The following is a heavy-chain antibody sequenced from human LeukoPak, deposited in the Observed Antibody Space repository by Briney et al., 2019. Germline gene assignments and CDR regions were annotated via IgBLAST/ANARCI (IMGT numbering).Heavy chain of an antibody. CDR3: ARDAPGNTALDY. J-gene: IGHJ4*02. V-gene: IGHV3-74*01. CDR2: INGYGSST. D-gene: IGHD5-18*01. Sequence: GGSLRLSCAASGFTFVSYWMHWVRQAPGKGLVWVSRINGYGSSTDFADSVKGRFTISRDNAKNTLYLQMNSLRAEDTAVYYCARDAPGNTALDYWGQGTLATVSS. CDR1: GFTFVSYW.